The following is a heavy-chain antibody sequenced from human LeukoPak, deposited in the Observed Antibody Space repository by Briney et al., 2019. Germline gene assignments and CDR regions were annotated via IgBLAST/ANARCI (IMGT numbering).Heavy chain of an antibody. J-gene: IGHJ4*02. CDR1: GGSISSYY. V-gene: IGHV4-59*01. D-gene: IGHD3-10*01. CDR2: IYYSGST. Sequence: SETLSLTCTVSGGSISSYYWSWIRQPPGKGLEWIGYIYYSGSTNYNPSLKSRVTISVDTSKNQFSLKLSSVTAADTAVYYCARGGGSYYYGSGSYKAFDYWGQGTLVTVSS. CDR3: ARGGGSYYYGSGSYKAFDY.